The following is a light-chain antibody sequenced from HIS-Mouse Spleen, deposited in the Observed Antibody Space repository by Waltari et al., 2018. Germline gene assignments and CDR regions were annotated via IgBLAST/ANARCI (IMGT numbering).Light chain of an antibody. V-gene: IGLV3-1*01. Sequence: SYELTQPPSVSVSPGQTASITCSGDKLGDKYACWYQQKPGQSPGLVIYQDSKRPSGIPERFSSSNSGNTDTLTISGTQAMDEADYYCQAWDSSTAVFGTGTKVTVL. CDR2: QDS. J-gene: IGLJ1*01. CDR1: KLGDKY. CDR3: QAWDSSTAV.